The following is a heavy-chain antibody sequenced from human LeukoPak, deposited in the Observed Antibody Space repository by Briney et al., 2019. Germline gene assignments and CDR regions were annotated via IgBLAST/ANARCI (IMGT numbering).Heavy chain of an antibody. CDR1: GVSMTSYY. CDR2: IYHSGST. V-gene: IGHV4-38-2*02. Sequence: SETLSLTCTVFGVSMTSYYWNWIRQPPGKGLEWIGSIYHSGSTYYNPSLKSRVTISVDTSKNQFSLKLSSVTAADTAVYYWAMSVKKRYDFDYWGQGTLVTVSS. CDR3: AMSVKKRYDFDY. D-gene: IGHD4-11*01. J-gene: IGHJ4*02.